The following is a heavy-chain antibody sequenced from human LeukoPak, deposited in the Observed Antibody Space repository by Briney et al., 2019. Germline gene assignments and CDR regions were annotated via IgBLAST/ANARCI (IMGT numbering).Heavy chain of an antibody. CDR1: GGSISSSSYY. CDR3: ARHAEYNSGWHFYLDH. CDR2: IYYSGST. D-gene: IGHD6-19*01. J-gene: IGHJ4*02. V-gene: IGHV4-39*01. Sequence: SETLSLTCTVSGGSISSSSYYWGWIRQPPGKGLEWIGSIYYSGSTYYNPSLKSRVTISVDTSKNQFSLKLSSVTAADTAVYYCARHAEYNSGWHFYLDHWGQGILVTVSS.